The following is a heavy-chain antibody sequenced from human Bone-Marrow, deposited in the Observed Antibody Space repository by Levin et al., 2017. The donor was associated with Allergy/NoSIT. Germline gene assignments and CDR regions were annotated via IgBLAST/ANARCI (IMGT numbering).Heavy chain of an antibody. V-gene: IGHV3-66*01. D-gene: IGHD5-12*01. CDR1: GFSVSNNY. CDR2: IYSVGST. CDR3: ARGGLGANHY. Sequence: GGSLRLSCAASGFSVSNNYMRWVRQAPGKGLEWVSLIYSVGSTYYADSVKGRFTISRDNSKNTMYLQMNSLRGEDTAIYYCARGGLGANHYWGQGTRVTVSS. J-gene: IGHJ4*02.